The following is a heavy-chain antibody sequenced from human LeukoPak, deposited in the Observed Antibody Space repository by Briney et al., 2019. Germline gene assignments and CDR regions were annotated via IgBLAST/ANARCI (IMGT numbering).Heavy chain of an antibody. D-gene: IGHD3-22*01. Sequence: ASVKVSCKASGYTFTSYGISWVRQAPGQGLEWMGWISAYNGNTNYAQKLQGRVTMTTDISTSTAYMELRSLRSDDTAVYYCAREYYYDSSGYTVDYWGQGTLVTVSS. CDR3: AREYYYDSSGYTVDY. V-gene: IGHV1-18*01. CDR1: GYTFTSYG. CDR2: ISAYNGNT. J-gene: IGHJ4*02.